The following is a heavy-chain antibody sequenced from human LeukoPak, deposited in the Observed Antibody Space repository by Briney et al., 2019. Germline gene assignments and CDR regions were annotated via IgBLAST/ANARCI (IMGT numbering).Heavy chain of an antibody. CDR1: GFTFNIHI. CDR3: ARSDYYGSSD. V-gene: IGHV3-21*01. J-gene: IGHJ4*02. CDR2: ISSRSSSI. D-gene: IGHD3-10*01. Sequence: GGSLRLSCVASGFTFNIHIMNWVRQAPGKGLEWVSFISSRSSSIYYADSVKGRFTISRDNPKNSLYLQMNSLRAEDTAVYYCARSDYYGSSDWGQGTLVTVSS.